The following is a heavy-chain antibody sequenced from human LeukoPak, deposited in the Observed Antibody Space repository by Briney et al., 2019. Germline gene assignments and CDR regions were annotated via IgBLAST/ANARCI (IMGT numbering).Heavy chain of an antibody. CDR1: GFTFSSYA. Sequence: GGSLRLSCAASGFTFSSYAMGWVRQAPGKGLDWVSVISGGGDSTFYADSVKGRFTISRDNSKNTLYLQMTSLRVEDTAVYYCAKRGQLWLRYFDYWGQGTLVTVSS. CDR3: AKRGQLWLRYFDY. CDR2: ISGGGDST. V-gene: IGHV3-23*01. J-gene: IGHJ4*02. D-gene: IGHD5-18*01.